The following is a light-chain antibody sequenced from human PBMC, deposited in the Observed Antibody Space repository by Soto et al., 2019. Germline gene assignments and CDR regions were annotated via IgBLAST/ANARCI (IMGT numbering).Light chain of an antibody. Sequence: EVVLTQSPGTLSLSSGERATLSCRASQSVINSYLAWYQQKPGQAPRLLLYGAYNRATGIPDRFSGSGSGTDFTLTISRLEPEDFAVYYCQHYGTAPWTFGQGTKVEIK. V-gene: IGKV3-20*01. J-gene: IGKJ1*01. CDR1: QSVINSY. CDR2: GAY. CDR3: QHYGTAPWT.